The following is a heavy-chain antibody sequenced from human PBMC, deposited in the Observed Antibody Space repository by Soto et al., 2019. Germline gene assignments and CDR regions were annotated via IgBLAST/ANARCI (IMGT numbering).Heavy chain of an antibody. CDR1: GFTFSSYS. V-gene: IGHV3-48*01. J-gene: IGHJ5*02. Sequence: EVQLVESGGGLVQPGGSLRLSCAASGFTFSSYSMNWVRQAPGKGLEWVSYISSSSSTIYYADSVKGRFTISRDYAKNSLYLQMNSLRAEDTAVYYCARHPERIAQIGWFDPWGQGTLVTVSS. D-gene: IGHD6-13*01. CDR2: ISSSSSTI. CDR3: ARHPERIAQIGWFDP.